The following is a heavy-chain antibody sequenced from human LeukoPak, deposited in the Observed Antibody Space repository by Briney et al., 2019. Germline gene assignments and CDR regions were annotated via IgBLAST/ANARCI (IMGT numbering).Heavy chain of an antibody. CDR2: IYSGGST. V-gene: IGHV3-53*01. Sequence: GGSLRLSCAASGFTVSSNYMSWVHQAPGKGLEWVSIIYSGGSTYYADSVKGRFTISRDNSKNTLYFQMNSLRAEDTAVYYCARAPYGNYYYYYMDVWGKGTTVTVSS. CDR1: GFTVSSNY. D-gene: IGHD3-10*01. J-gene: IGHJ6*03. CDR3: ARAPYGNYYYYYMDV.